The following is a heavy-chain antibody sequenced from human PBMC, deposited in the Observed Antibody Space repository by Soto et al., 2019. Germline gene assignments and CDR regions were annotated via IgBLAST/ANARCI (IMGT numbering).Heavy chain of an antibody. J-gene: IGHJ5*01. CDR2: LGGRGDST. D-gene: IGHD1-26*01. V-gene: IGHV3-23*01. Sequence: EVPLLESGGGLVQPGGSLRLSCAASRFTFSRDAMSWVRQAPGQGLEWVSALGGRGDSTFYGDSVKGRFTISRDISLNTLSLQMNTPRAEDTAVYNCAKGMSGSYSWSWGDPGGQATVVTVTP. CDR1: RFTFSRDA. CDR3: AKGMSGSYSWSWGDP.